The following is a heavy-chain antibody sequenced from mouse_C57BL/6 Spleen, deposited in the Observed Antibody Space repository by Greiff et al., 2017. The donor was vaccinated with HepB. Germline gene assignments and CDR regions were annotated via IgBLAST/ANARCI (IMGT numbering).Heavy chain of an antibody. CDR1: GYSITSGYY. J-gene: IGHJ1*03. CDR2: ISYDGSN. CDR3: ARERGTRYWYFDV. D-gene: IGHD3-3*01. V-gene: IGHV3-6*01. Sequence: EVQLVESGPGLVKPSQSLSLTCSVTGYSITSGYYWNWIRQFPGNKLEWMGYISYDGSNNYNPSLKNRISITRDTSKNQFFLKLNSVTTEDTATYYCARERGTRYWYFDVWGTGTTVTVSS.